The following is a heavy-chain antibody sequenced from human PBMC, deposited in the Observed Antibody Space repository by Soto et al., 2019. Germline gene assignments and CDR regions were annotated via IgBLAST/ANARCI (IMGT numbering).Heavy chain of an antibody. D-gene: IGHD6-19*01. V-gene: IGHV3-48*02. CDR3: AKALHNSGWYAFRVGFEAFDI. CDR1: GFSFISYS. J-gene: IGHJ3*02. CDR2: ISNSGSVI. Sequence: EVQLVESGGNLVQAGGSLRLSCAASGFSFISYSMSWVRQAPGKGLEWVSYISNSGSVIHDADSVKGRFTISRDNAKNSLSLQMNSLRDEDTALYYCAKALHNSGWYAFRVGFEAFDIWGQGTMVTVSS.